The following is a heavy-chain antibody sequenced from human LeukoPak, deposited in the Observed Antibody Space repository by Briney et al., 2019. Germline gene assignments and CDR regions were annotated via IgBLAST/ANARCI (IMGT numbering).Heavy chain of an antibody. Sequence: PSETLSLTCTVSGGSISSYYWSWIRQPPGKGLEWTGYIYYSGSTNYNPSLKSRVTISVDTSKNQFSLKLSSVTAADTAVYYCARTSVGATFFRFDPWGQGTLVTVSS. CDR2: IYYSGST. V-gene: IGHV4-59*01. CDR3: ARTSVGATFFRFDP. J-gene: IGHJ5*02. D-gene: IGHD1-26*01. CDR1: GGSISSYY.